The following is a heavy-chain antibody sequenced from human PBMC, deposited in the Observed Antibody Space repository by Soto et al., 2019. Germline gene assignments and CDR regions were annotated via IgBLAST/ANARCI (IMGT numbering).Heavy chain of an antibody. V-gene: IGHV1-18*04. CDR1: GYTFTTYY. J-gene: IGHJ6*02. D-gene: IGHD3-22*01. CDR2: ISSYNDDT. CDR3: ACGGYYDSSGSRNYHYYGMDV. Sequence: ASVKVSCKASGYTFTTYYVHWVRQAPGQRLEWLGWISSYNDDTKYAQKLQGRVTMTTDTSSRTAYMALRSLRSDDTAVYFCACGGYYDSSGSRNYHYYGMDVWGQGTTVTVSS.